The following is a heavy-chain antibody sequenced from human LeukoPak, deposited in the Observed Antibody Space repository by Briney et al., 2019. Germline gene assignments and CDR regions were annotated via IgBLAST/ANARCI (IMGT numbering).Heavy chain of an antibody. V-gene: IGHV7-4-1*02. J-gene: IGHJ4*02. D-gene: IGHD6-19*01. CDR2: INTKTGNP. CDR1: GYTFTGHA. CDR3: AKGGWVAVAGMDY. Sequence: ASVKVSCKASGYTFTGHAMNWVRQAPGQGFEWMGYINTKTGNPTYAQGFTGRFVFSLDTSVSTAYLQISSLKPEDTAVYYCAKGGWVAVAGMDYWGQGTLVTVSS.